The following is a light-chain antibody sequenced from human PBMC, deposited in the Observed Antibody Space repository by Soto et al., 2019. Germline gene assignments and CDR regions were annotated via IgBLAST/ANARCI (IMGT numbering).Light chain of an antibody. J-gene: IGKJ2*01. CDR3: HQYNSWPPGT. CDR2: KAS. CDR1: QTISSW. V-gene: IGKV1-5*03. Sequence: DMQMTQSPSTLSGSVGDRVTITCRASQTISSWLAWYQQKPGKAPKLLIYKASTLKSGVPSRFSGSGSGTEFTLTISSLQSEDFALYYCHQYNSWPPGTFGQGTKVDIK.